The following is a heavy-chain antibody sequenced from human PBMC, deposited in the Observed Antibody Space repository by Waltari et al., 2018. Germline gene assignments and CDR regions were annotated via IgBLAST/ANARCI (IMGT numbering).Heavy chain of an antibody. V-gene: IGHV1-2*04. CDR1: GYTFTGSY. CDR3: ALTYGDYSAPFDF. CDR2: INPNSGVT. D-gene: IGHD4-17*01. J-gene: IGHJ4*02. Sequence: QVPLVQSGTEVKKPGASVKVSCKASGYTFTGSYMHWVRQAPGQGLEWMGWINPNSGVTNYAQKFQGWVTMTRDTSITTAYMELSRLTSADTAIYYCALTYGDYSAPFDFWGQGTLVTVSS.